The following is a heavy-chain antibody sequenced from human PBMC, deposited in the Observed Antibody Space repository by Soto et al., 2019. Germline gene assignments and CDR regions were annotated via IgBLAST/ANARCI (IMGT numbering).Heavy chain of an antibody. CDR2: ISTSSTTI. J-gene: IGHJ3*02. CDR1: GFTFSNYD. D-gene: IGHD1-26*01. CDR3: ARGGRYIHPNAFDI. V-gene: IGHV3-48*02. Sequence: EVQLVESGGGLVQPGGSLRLSCAAVGFTFSNYDINWVRQAPGKGLDWVSYISTSSTTIYYADSVKGRFTISRDNAKNSLYLQMNSLRDDDTAVYYCARGGRYIHPNAFDIWGQGTMVTVSS.